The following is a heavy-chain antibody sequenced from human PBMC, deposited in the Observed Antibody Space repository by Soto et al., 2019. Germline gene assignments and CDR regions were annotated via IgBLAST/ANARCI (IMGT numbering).Heavy chain of an antibody. CDR3: ARDKRITIFGVVTDYYYYGMDV. Sequence: PSETLSLTCTVSGGSISSYYWSWIRQPPGKGLEWIGYIYYSGSTNYNPSLKSRVTISVDTSKNQFSLKLSSVTAADTAVYYCARDKRITIFGVVTDYYYYGMDVWGQGTTVTVSS. D-gene: IGHD3-3*01. J-gene: IGHJ6*02. CDR2: IYYSGST. CDR1: GGSISSYY. V-gene: IGHV4-59*01.